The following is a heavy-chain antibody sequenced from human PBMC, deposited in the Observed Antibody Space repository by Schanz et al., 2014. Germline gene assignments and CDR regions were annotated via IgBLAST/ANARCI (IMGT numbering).Heavy chain of an antibody. CDR2: MNSKTGNT. J-gene: IGHJ4*02. CDR1: GYTFTSYD. CDR3: TKGRTFGR. D-gene: IGHD3-16*01. Sequence: QVQLVQSGAEVMKPGASVKVSCKASGYTFTSYDINWVRQATGQGLEWMGWMNSKTGNTGYAQRFQGRVTMTRNTSITTAYLELSSLRSGDTAVYYCTKGRTFGRWGQGTLVNVSS. V-gene: IGHV1-8*01.